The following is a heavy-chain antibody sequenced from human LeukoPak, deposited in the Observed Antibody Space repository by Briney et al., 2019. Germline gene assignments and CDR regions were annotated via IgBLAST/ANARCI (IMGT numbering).Heavy chain of an antibody. J-gene: IGHJ3*02. D-gene: IGHD6-19*01. V-gene: IGHV3-9*01. CDR2: ISWNSGSI. CDR1: GFTFSSYS. Sequence: GGSLRLSCAASGFTFSSYSMNWVRQAPGKGLEWVSGISWNSGSIGYADSVKGRFTISRDNAKNSLYLQMNSLRAEDTALYYCAKGSRARYSSGWFDAFDIWGQGTMVTVSS. CDR3: AKGSRARYSSGWFDAFDI.